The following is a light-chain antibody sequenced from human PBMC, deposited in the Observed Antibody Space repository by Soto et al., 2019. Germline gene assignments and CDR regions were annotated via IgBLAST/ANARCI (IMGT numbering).Light chain of an antibody. Sequence: DIQMTQSPSTLSASVGDTVTITCRASQSLSYWLAWYQQKPGQAPKLLIHKASTLESGVPSRFSGSGSGTEFTLTISSLQHDDFATFYCQQYDRFPYTFGQGTKREIK. CDR2: KAS. J-gene: IGKJ2*01. CDR1: QSLSYW. CDR3: QQYDRFPYT. V-gene: IGKV1-5*03.